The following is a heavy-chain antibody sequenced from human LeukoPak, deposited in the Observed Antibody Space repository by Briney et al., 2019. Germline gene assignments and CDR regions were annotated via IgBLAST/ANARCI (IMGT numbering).Heavy chain of an antibody. V-gene: IGHV3-48*02. CDR2: ISSSSDTI. Sequence: SGGSLRVSCAASGFPLSNYAMNWVRQAPGKGLEWVSYISSSSDTIDYADSVKGRFTSSRDNAQNSLYLQMNSLRDEDTAVYYCARAATLDNSGQGTLVTVSS. J-gene: IGHJ4*02. CDR3: ARAATLDN. D-gene: IGHD2-15*01. CDR1: GFPLSNYA.